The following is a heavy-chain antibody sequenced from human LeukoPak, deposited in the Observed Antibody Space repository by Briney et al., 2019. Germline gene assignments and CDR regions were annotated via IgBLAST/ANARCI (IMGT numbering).Heavy chain of an antibody. CDR2: VSDGGDT. D-gene: IGHD3-3*01. J-gene: IGHJ2*01. V-gene: IGHV4-59*08. CDR3: ARKNFYPNWFFDV. CDR1: GGSMSGHY. Sequence: SESLSLTCIVSGGSMSGHYWNWIRQSPGKALEWIGYVSDGGDTNYNPALKSRVSISVDTSKNQFSLRLMSLTATDTALYFCARKNFYPNWFFDVWGRGTLVTVSS.